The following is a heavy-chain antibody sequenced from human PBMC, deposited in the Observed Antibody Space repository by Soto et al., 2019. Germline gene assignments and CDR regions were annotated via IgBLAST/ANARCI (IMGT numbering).Heavy chain of an antibody. CDR2: IDPSGGST. CDR1: GSTLTNYY. Sequence: ASVKVSCKASGSTLTNYYIHWVRQAPGHGLEWVGTIDPSGGSTTYAQRFQGRVTMTRDTSTSTAYMELSSLRSEDTAVYYCARDHKYYDFWSGSNWFDPWGQGTLVTVSS. V-gene: IGHV1-46*01. J-gene: IGHJ5*02. CDR3: ARDHKYYDFWSGSNWFDP. D-gene: IGHD3-3*01.